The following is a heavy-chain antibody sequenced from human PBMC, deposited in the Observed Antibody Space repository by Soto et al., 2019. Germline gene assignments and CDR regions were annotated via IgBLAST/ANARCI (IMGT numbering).Heavy chain of an antibody. V-gene: IGHV1-18*01. CDR3: ARGPFSKRYCSSTSCGDDAFDI. D-gene: IGHD2-2*01. CDR2: ISAHNGNT. CDR1: GYTFTSYG. Sequence: ASVKVSCKASGYTFTSYGISWVRQAPGQGLEWMGWISAHNGNTNYAQKLQGRVTMTTDTSTSTAYMELRSLRSDDTAVYYCARGPFSKRYCSSTSCGDDAFDIWGQGTMVTVSS. J-gene: IGHJ3*02.